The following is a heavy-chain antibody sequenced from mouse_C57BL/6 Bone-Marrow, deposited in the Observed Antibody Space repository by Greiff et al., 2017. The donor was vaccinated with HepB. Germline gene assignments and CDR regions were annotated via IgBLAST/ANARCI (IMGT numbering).Heavy chain of an antibody. J-gene: IGHJ2*01. CDR3: ARDVYGYFDY. V-gene: IGHV7-1*01. CDR2: SRNKANDYTT. D-gene: IGHD1-1*01. CDR1: GFTFSDFY. Sequence: EVKLVESGGGLVQSGRSLRLSCATSGFTFSDFYMEWVRQAPGKGLEWIAASRNKANDYTTEYSASVKGRFIVSRDTSQSILYLQMNALRAEDTAIYYCARDVYGYFDYWGQGTTLTVSS.